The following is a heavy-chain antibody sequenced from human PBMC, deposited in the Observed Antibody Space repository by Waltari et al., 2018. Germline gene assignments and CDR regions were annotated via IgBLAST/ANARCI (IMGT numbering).Heavy chain of an antibody. CDR2: ITHSVSP. D-gene: IGHD5-18*01. Sequence: QVQLQQWGAGLLKPSETLSLTCAVYGGSLRGSYWSWTRHPPGKGLEWTGDITHSVSPNYNPSLKSRVTISVDTSKNQFTLKLSSVTAADTAVYYCARPRRQGYSYGPNWFDPWGQGTLVTVSS. V-gene: IGHV4-34*01. J-gene: IGHJ5*02. CDR3: ARPRRQGYSYGPNWFDP. CDR1: GGSLRGSY.